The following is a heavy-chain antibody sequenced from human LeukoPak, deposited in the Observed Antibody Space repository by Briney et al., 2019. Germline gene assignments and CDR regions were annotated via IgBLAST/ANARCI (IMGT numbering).Heavy chain of an antibody. CDR3: ARDQSYYDSSGPIDY. Sequence: WASVKVSCKASGYIFTSYYMHWVRQAPGQGLEWMGIINPSGGSTSYAQKFQGRVTMTRDTSTSTVYMELSSLRSEDTAVYYCARDQSYYDSSGPIDYWGQGTLVTVSS. J-gene: IGHJ4*02. D-gene: IGHD3-22*01. V-gene: IGHV1-46*03. CDR1: GYIFTSYY. CDR2: INPSGGST.